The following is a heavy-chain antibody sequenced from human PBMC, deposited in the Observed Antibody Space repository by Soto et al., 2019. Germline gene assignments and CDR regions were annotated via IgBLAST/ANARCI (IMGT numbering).Heavy chain of an antibody. J-gene: IGHJ3*02. D-gene: IGHD3-22*01. Sequence: QVQLVQSGAEVKKPGSSVKVSCKASGGTFSSYTISWVRQAPGQGLEWMGRIIPILGIANYAQKFQGRVTITADKSTSTAYMELSSLISEDTAVYYCASAPYYYYDSSGYWNIWGQGTMVTVSS. CDR2: IIPILGIA. CDR3: ASAPYYYYDSSGYWNI. V-gene: IGHV1-69*02. CDR1: GGTFSSYT.